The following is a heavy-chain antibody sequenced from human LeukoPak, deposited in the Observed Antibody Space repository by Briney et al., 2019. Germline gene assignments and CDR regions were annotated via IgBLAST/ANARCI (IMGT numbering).Heavy chain of an antibody. CDR3: AKTDGYTSGWSGIDY. D-gene: IGHD6-19*01. CDR1: GFTFSSYS. V-gene: IGHV3-33*08. CDR2: IWYDGSNK. Sequence: GGSLRLSCAASGFTFSSYSMHWVRQAQGKGLEWVAVIWYDGSNKYYADSVKGRFTISRDNSKNTLYLQMNSLRVEDTAVYYCAKTDGYTSGWSGIDYWGQGTLVTVSS. J-gene: IGHJ4*02.